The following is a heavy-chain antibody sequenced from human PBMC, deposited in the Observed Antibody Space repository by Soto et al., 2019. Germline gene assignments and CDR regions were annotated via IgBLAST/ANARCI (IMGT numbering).Heavy chain of an antibody. CDR1: GGTFSSYA. V-gene: IGHV1-69*13. CDR2: IIPIFGTA. Sequence: GASVKVSCKASGGTFSSYAISWVRQAPGQGLEWMGGIIPIFGTANYAQMFQGRVTITADESTSTAYMELSSLRSEDTAVYYCARDFHCSGGRCYDCFDPWGQGTLVTVSS. D-gene: IGHD2-15*01. CDR3: ARDFHCSGGRCYDCFDP. J-gene: IGHJ5*02.